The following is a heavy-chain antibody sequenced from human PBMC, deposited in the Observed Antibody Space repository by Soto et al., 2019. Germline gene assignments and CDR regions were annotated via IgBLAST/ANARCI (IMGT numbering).Heavy chain of an antibody. CDR3: AQRASYYTRSYVDDH. D-gene: IGHD3-16*01. Sequence: EVQLLESGGGLVQPGGSLRLSCAASGFTFSSYAMSWVRQAPGKGLEWVSHSSGGGGSTYYADSVKGRVTISRDNSESTLYLQMNSLRDEDTAVYYCAQRASYYTRSYVDDHWGQGTLVTVSS. J-gene: IGHJ4*02. CDR1: GFTFSSYA. V-gene: IGHV3-23*01. CDR2: SSGGGGST.